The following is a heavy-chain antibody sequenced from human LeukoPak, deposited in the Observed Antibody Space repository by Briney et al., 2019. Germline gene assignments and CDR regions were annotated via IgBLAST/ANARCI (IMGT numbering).Heavy chain of an antibody. D-gene: IGHD1-26*01. CDR1: GGSMSSDY. J-gene: IGHJ4*02. V-gene: IGHV4-59*08. CDR2: MFGNGGT. CDR3: ARQAAKKWDLPGSFDS. Sequence: SETLSLTCSVSGGSMSSDYWSWIRQSPGNGLEWIGRMFGNGGTNYSPSFQRRATISVDTSTRRLSLRLNSVTAADTAVYYCARQAAKKWDLPGSFDSWGQGILVTVSS.